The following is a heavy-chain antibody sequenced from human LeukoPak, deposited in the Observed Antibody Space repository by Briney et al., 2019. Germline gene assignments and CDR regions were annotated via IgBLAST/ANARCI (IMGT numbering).Heavy chain of an antibody. V-gene: IGHV4-31*03. CDR1: GGSISSGGYY. D-gene: IGHD3-10*01. CDR3: ARAGGYYGSGSYYIYYFDY. Sequence: SQTLSLTCTVSGGSISSGGYYWSWIRQHPGKGLEWIGYIYYSGSTNYNPSLKSRVTISVDTSKNQFSLKLSSVTAADTAVYYCARAGGYYGSGSYYIYYFDYWGQGTLVTVSS. CDR2: IYYSGST. J-gene: IGHJ4*02.